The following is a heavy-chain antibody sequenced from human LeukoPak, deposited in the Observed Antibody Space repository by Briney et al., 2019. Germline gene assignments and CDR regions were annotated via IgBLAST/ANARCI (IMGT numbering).Heavy chain of an antibody. D-gene: IGHD2-8*01. J-gene: IGHJ5*02. CDR3: ARDFTPPHCTTPNCPRGGWFDP. Sequence: ASVKVSCKASDYTFTNYGISWVRRAPGQGLEWMGWINPYNGNTRYAENLQGRVTMTTDISTSTAYMELRSLRSDDTAIYYCARDFTPPHCTTPNCPRGGWFDPWGQGTLVTASS. CDR2: INPYNGNT. V-gene: IGHV1-18*01. CDR1: DYTFTNYG.